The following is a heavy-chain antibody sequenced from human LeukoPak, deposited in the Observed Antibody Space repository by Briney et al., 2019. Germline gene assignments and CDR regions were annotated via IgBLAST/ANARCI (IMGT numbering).Heavy chain of an antibody. CDR3: AREGTPLGISDY. Sequence: GGSLRLSCAASGFTFSSYAMHWVRPAPGKGLEYVSAISTNGGSTYYANSVKGRFTISRDNSKNTLYLQMGSLTAEDMAVYYCAREGTPLGISDYWGQGTLVTVPS. J-gene: IGHJ4*02. D-gene: IGHD7-27*01. V-gene: IGHV3-64*01. CDR1: GFTFSSYA. CDR2: ISTNGGST.